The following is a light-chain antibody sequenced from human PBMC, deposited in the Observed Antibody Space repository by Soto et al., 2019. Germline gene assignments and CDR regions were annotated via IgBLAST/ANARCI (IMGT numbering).Light chain of an antibody. Sequence: DIVMTQSPLSLPVTPGEPASISCRSSQSLLQSNGYNYLHWYLQKPGQSPQLLIYSGSNRASGVPDRFSGSGSGTDFTLKISRVEAEDVGVYYCGQALQTPLTFGGGTKVEIK. V-gene: IGKV2-28*01. CDR3: GQALQTPLT. CDR1: QSLLQSNGYNY. J-gene: IGKJ4*01. CDR2: SGS.